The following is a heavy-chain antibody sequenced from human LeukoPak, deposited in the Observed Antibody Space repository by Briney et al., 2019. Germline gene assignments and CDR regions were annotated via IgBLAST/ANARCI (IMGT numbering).Heavy chain of an antibody. Sequence: ASVKVSCKASGYTFTSYGISWVRQPPGQGLERMGWISAYNGNTNYAQKLQGRVTMTTDPSTSTAYMELRSLRSDDTAVYYCARVARGRITMVRGVIIGWFDPWGQGTLVTVSS. CDR1: GYTFTSYG. V-gene: IGHV1-18*01. CDR2: ISAYNGNT. J-gene: IGHJ5*02. D-gene: IGHD3-10*01. CDR3: ARVARGRITMVRGVIIGWFDP.